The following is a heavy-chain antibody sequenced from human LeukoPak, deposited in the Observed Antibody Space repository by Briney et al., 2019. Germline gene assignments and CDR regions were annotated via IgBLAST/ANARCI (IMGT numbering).Heavy chain of an antibody. CDR2: IIPIFGTA. V-gene: IGHV1-69*13. D-gene: IGHD3-22*01. CDR3: ARDWYYYDSSGYLTV. Sequence: SVKVSCKASGGTFSSYAISWVRQAPGQGLEWMGGIIPIFGTANYAQKFQGRVTITADESTSTAYMELRSLRSDDTAVYYCARDWYYYDSSGYLTVWGQGTLVTVSS. CDR1: GGTFSSYA. J-gene: IGHJ4*02.